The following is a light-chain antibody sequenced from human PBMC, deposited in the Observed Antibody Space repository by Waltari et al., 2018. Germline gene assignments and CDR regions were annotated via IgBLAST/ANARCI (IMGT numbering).Light chain of an antibody. Sequence: QSVLTQSPSASGAPGQSVTISCSGSNSNIGSNYVYWYQQLPGTAPKVLIYRNHQRPPGVPERFSGPNSEPSASPAISWLRSGDEADYYCAAWDDSLGVWVFGERTKLTVL. CDR3: AAWDDSLGVWV. V-gene: IGLV1-47*01. J-gene: IGLJ3*02. CDR1: NSNIGSNY. CDR2: RNH.